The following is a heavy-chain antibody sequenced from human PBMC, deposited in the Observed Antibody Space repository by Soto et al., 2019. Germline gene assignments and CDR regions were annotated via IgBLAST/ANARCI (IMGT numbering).Heavy chain of an antibody. CDR2: IDPSDSYT. CDR3: ARQGNSSSWPYYYYGMDV. Sequence: PGESLKISCKGSGYSFVNWWIGWVRQMPGKGLEWMGRIDPSDSYTNYSPSFQGHVTISADKSISTAYLQWSSLKASDTAMYYCARQGNSSSWPYYYYGMDVWGQGTTVTAP. V-gene: IGHV5-10-1*01. D-gene: IGHD6-13*01. CDR1: GYSFVNWW. J-gene: IGHJ6*02.